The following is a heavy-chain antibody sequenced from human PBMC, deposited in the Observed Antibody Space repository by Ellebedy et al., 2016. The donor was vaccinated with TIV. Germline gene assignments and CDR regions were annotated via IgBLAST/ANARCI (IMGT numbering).Heavy chain of an antibody. Sequence: MLGGSLRLSCAVSGGSINSSYWAWIRQPPGEALEWIAYFYHGGIPIYSPSLKSRVSISVDTPKNHFSLRLRSVTAADTAVYYCATYNMGRLDHWGQGTLVTVSS. V-gene: IGHV4-59*08. J-gene: IGHJ4*02. D-gene: IGHD1-1*01. CDR3: ATYNMGRLDH. CDR2: FYHGGIP. CDR1: GGSINSSY.